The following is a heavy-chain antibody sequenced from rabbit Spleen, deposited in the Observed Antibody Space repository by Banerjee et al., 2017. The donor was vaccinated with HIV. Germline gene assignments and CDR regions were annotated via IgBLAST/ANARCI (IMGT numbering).Heavy chain of an antibody. V-gene: IGHV1S40*01. CDR2: IDTGNSDFT. D-gene: IGHD1-1*01. CDR1: GVSFSTNSY. CDR3: ARDTSSSFSGYGMDL. Sequence: QSLEESGGDLVKPGASLTLTCTASGVSFSTNSYICWVRQAPGKGLEWIACIDTGNSDFTYFASWAKGRFTISKTSSTTVTLQMTSLTAADTATYFCARDTSSSFSGYGMDLWGQGTLVTVS. J-gene: IGHJ6*01.